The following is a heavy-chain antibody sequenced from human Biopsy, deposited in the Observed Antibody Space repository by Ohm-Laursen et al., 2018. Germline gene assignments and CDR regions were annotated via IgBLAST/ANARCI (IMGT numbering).Heavy chain of an antibody. CDR2: IISMVGTP. CDR1: GGTFNNYG. V-gene: IGHV1-69*04. J-gene: IGHJ6*01. CDR3: ARDKTVLNYYFASDV. Sequence: SSVKVSCKASGGTFNNYGITWVRQAPRQGLEWVGRIISMVGTPKYAQKFQGRATITVDKSTSTAYLDLSSLKSEDTAVYYCARDKTVLNYYFASDVWGQGTTVTVSS. D-gene: IGHD2/OR15-2a*01.